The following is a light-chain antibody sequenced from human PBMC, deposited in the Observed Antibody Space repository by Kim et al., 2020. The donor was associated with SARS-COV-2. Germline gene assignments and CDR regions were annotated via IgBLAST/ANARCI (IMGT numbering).Light chain of an antibody. Sequence: ELTQPPSVSGTPGQRVTISCSGGSSNIGSNYVYWYQHLPGTAPKLLIYRYNQRPSGVPDRFSGSKSATSASLAISGLRSEDEADYYCAAWDDSLSGYVFGSGTKVTVL. CDR2: RYN. V-gene: IGLV1-47*01. CDR3: AAWDDSLSGYV. J-gene: IGLJ1*01. CDR1: SSNIGSNY.